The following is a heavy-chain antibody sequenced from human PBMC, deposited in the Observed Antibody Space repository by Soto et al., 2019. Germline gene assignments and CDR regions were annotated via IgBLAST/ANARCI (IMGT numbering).Heavy chain of an antibody. CDR1: GFMFSPYA. CDR2: ISGSGGST. Sequence: RLSCAASGFMFSPYAMHWVRQAPGKGLEWVSAISGSGGSTYYADSVKGRFTISRDNSKNTLYLQMNSLRAEDTAVYYCAKDPPNYDILTGYYPDDAFDIWGQGTMVTVSS. D-gene: IGHD3-9*01. J-gene: IGHJ3*02. CDR3: AKDPPNYDILTGYYPDDAFDI. V-gene: IGHV3-23*01.